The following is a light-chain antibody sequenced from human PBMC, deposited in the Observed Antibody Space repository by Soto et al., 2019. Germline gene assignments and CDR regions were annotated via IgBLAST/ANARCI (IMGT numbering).Light chain of an antibody. CDR1: SSDVGGYNY. CDR3: SSYKSSSTIYV. J-gene: IGLJ1*01. V-gene: IGLV2-14*01. Sequence: QSVLTQPASVSGSPGQSITISCTGTSSDVGGYNYVSWYQQHPGKAPKLMIYEVSNRPSGVSNRFSGSKSGNTASLTISGLQAEDEADYYCSSYKSSSTIYVFG. CDR2: EVS.